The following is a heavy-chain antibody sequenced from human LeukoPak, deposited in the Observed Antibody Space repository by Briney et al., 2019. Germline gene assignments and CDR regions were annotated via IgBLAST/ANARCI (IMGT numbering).Heavy chain of an antibody. CDR2: IYYSGST. Sequence: SETLSLTCTVSGGSISSYYWSWIRQPPGKGLEWIGYIYYSGSTNYNPSLKSRVTISVDTSKNQFSLKLSSVTGADTAVYYCAGGSGSYSWFDPWGKGTLVTVSS. J-gene: IGHJ5*02. D-gene: IGHD3-10*01. CDR1: GGSISSYY. V-gene: IGHV4-59*01. CDR3: AGGSGSYSWFDP.